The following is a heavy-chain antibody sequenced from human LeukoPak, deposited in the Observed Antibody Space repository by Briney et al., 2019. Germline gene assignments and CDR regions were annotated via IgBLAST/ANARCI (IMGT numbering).Heavy chain of an antibody. V-gene: IGHV3-30-3*01. D-gene: IGHD2-15*01. CDR3: ARDTYCSGGSCFPYYYYYYGMDV. CDR2: ISYDGSNK. J-gene: IGHJ6*02. Sequence: GRSLRLSCAASGFTFSSYAMHWVRQAPGKGLEWVAVISYDGSNKYYADSVKGRFTIFRDNSKNTLYLQMNSLRAEDTAVYYCARDTYCSGGSCFPYYYYYYGMDVWGQGTTVTVSS. CDR1: GFTFSSYA.